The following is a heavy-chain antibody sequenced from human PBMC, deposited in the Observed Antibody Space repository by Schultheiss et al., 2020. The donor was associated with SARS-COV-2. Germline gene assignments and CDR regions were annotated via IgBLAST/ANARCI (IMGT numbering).Heavy chain of an antibody. CDR3: TREYSYGFRVDYGMDV. CDR2: IYYSGTI. J-gene: IGHJ6*02. CDR1: GGSISSGGYY. V-gene: IGHV4-61*08. Sequence: SETLSLTCTVSGGSISSGGYYWSWIRQPPGKGLEWIGYIYYSGTIYYNPSLKSRVTISVDTSKNQFSLKLSSVTAADTAVYYCTREYSYGFRVDYGMDVWGQGTTVTVSS. D-gene: IGHD5-18*01.